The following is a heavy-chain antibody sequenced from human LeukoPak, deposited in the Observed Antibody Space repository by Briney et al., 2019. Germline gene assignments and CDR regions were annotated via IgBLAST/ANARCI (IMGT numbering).Heavy chain of an antibody. V-gene: IGHV4-59*12. D-gene: IGHD1-1*01. Sequence: SETLSLTCTVSGGSISSYYWSWIRQPPGKGLEWIGYIYYSGSTNYNPSLKSRVTISVGTSKNQFSLKLSSVTAADTAVYYCARGRNWNRFFDYWGQGTLVTVSS. CDR3: ARGRNWNRFFDY. J-gene: IGHJ4*02. CDR2: IYYSGST. CDR1: GGSISSYY.